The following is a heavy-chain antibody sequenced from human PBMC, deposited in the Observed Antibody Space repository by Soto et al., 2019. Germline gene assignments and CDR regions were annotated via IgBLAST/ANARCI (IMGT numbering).Heavy chain of an antibody. V-gene: IGHV3-7*05. CDR2: IKQDGSEK. CDR3: ARATYDSSCYAPCYYYYGMDV. CDR1: GFTFSSYW. J-gene: IGHJ6*02. D-gene: IGHD2-15*01. Sequence: GGSLRLSCAASGFTFSSYWMSWVRQAPGKGLEWVANIKQDGSEKYYVDSVKGRFTISRDNAKNSLYLQMNSLRAEDTAVYYCARATYDSSCYAPCYYYYGMDVWGQGTTVTVSS.